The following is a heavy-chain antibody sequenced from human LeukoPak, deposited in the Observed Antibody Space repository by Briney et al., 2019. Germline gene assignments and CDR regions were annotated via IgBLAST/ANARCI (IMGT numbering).Heavy chain of an antibody. V-gene: IGHV4-30-4*08. CDR1: GGSISSGDYY. CDR3: ARIRITIFGVVIIERENWFDP. Sequence: SETLSLTCTVSGGSISSGDYYWSWIRQPPGKGLEWIGYIYYSGSTYYNPSLKSRVTISVDTSKNQFSLKLSSVTAADTAVYYCARIRITIFGVVIIERENWFDPWGQGTLVTVSS. CDR2: IYYSGST. J-gene: IGHJ5*02. D-gene: IGHD3-3*01.